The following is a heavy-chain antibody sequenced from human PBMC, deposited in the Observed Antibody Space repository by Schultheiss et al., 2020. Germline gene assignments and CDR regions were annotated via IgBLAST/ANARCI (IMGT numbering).Heavy chain of an antibody. CDR1: GGSVSLYY. CDR3: ARHRNRPYDILTGYPDAFDI. D-gene: IGHD3-9*01. Sequence: SATLSLTCTVSGGSVSLYYWTWIRQPAGKGLEWIGYIYYSGSTNYNPSLKSRVTISVDTSKNQFSLKLSSVTAADTAVYYCARHRNRPYDILTGYPDAFDIWGQGTMVTVSS. J-gene: IGHJ3*02. CDR2: IYYSGST. V-gene: IGHV4-59*08.